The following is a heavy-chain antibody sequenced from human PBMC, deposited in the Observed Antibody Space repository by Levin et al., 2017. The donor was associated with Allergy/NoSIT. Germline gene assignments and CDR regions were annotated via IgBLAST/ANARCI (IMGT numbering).Heavy chain of an antibody. J-gene: IGHJ4*02. CDR2: ISYDGSDK. Sequence: GGSLRLSCAASGFTFSSFGMNWVRQAPGKGLEWVAVISYDGSDKYYADSVKGRFTISRDNSKNTLYLQMNSLRAEDTAVYYCAKDLGFGTSSWSVDYWGQGILVTVSS. CDR3: AKDLGFGTSSWSVDY. D-gene: IGHD6-13*01. CDR1: GFTFSSFG. V-gene: IGHV3-30*18.